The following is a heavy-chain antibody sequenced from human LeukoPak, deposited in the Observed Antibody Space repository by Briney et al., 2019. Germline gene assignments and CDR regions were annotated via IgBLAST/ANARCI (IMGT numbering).Heavy chain of an antibody. V-gene: IGHV1-69-2*01. CDR2: VDPEDGET. Sequence: GASVKVSCKASGYTFTDYYMHWVQQAPGKGLEWMGRVDPEDGETIYAEKFQGRVTITADTSTDTAYMELSSLRSEDTAVYYCATNTYYYDSSGYCWGLYIWGQGTMVTVSS. CDR3: ATNTYYYDSSGYCWGLYI. D-gene: IGHD3-22*01. CDR1: GYTFTDYY. J-gene: IGHJ3*02.